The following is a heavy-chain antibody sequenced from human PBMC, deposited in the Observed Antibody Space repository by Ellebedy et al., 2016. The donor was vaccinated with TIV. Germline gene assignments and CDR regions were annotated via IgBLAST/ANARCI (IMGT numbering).Heavy chain of an antibody. Sequence: PGGSLRLSCAASGFTFSSYAMSWVRQAPGKGLEWVSSLSGSGGSTYYADSVKGRFTISRDNSKNTLYLQMNSLRAADTAVYYCARDRPGGGRLDFDYWGQGTLVTVTS. CDR2: LSGSGGST. CDR1: GFTFSSYA. D-gene: IGHD1-26*01. J-gene: IGHJ4*02. V-gene: IGHV3-23*01. CDR3: ARDRPGGGRLDFDY.